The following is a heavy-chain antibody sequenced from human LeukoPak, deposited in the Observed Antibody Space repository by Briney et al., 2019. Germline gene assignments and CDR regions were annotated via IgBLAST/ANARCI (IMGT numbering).Heavy chain of an antibody. V-gene: IGHV4-34*01. D-gene: IGHD6-13*01. CDR2: INHSGST. CDR1: GGSFSGYY. J-gene: IGHJ6*03. CDR3: ARGSEAAFQYYYYYYMDV. Sequence: PSETLSLTCAVYGGSFSGYYWSWIRQPPGKGLEWIGEINHSGSTNYNPSLKSRVTMSVDTSKNQFSLKLSSVTAADTAVYYCARGSEAAFQYYYYYYMDVWGKGTTVTISS.